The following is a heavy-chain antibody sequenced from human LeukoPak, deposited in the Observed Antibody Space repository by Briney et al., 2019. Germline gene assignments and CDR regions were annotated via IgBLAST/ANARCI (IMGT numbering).Heavy chain of an antibody. CDR2: ISTSGSTI. Sequence: GGSLRLSCAASGFTFSSYEMNWVRQAPGKGLEWVSYISTSGSTIYYTDSVKGRFTISRDNAKNSLSLQMNSLRAEDTAVYYCARGHSNYFWYYGMDVWGQGTTVTVSS. D-gene: IGHD4-11*01. CDR1: GFTFSSYE. V-gene: IGHV3-48*03. CDR3: ARGHSNYFWYYGMDV. J-gene: IGHJ6*02.